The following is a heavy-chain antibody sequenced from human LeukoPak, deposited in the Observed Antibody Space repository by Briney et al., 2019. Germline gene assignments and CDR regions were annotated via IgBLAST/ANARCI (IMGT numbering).Heavy chain of an antibody. CDR3: AHMIYSNSYFDY. Sequence: SGPTLVNPTQTLTLTCTFSGFSLSTSGVGVGWIRQPPGRALEWLALIYWDDDKRYSPSLKSRLTITKDTSRNQVVLTVTNMDPVDTATYYCAHMIYSNSYFDYWGQGTLVTVSS. CDR2: IYWDDDK. V-gene: IGHV2-5*02. CDR1: GFSLSTSGVG. J-gene: IGHJ4*02. D-gene: IGHD4-11*01.